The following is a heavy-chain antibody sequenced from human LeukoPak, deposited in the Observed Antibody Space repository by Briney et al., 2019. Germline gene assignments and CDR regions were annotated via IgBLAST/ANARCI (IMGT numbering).Heavy chain of an antibody. CDR3: ARGYQRPDY. J-gene: IGHJ4*02. CDR2: ISSSSNNI. D-gene: IGHD2-2*01. CDR1: GFTFSSYA. V-gene: IGHV3-21*01. Sequence: GGSLRLSCAASGFTFSSYAMSWVRQAPGKGLEWVSSISSSSNNINYADSVKGRFTISRDNAMNSVHLQTNSLRVEDTAVYYCARGYQRPDYWGQGTLITVSS.